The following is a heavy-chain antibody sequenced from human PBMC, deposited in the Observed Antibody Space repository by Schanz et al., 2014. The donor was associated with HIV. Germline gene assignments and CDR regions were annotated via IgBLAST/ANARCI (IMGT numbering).Heavy chain of an antibody. Sequence: QVRLQQWGAGLLKPSETLSLTCAVYGGSFSGHYWSWIRQPPGKGLEWIGQINHNENTNYNPSLKSRVPISLDTPKTQFSLKLISVTAADTAVYYCARDNDPYYYDSSGYYDRLFDYWGQGTLVTVSS. D-gene: IGHD3-22*01. J-gene: IGHJ4*02. CDR1: GGSFSGHY. CDR2: INHNENT. CDR3: ARDNDPYYYDSSGYYDRLFDY. V-gene: IGHV4-34*02.